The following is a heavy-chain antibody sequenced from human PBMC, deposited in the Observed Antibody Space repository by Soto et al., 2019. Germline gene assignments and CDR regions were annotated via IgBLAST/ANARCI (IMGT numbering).Heavy chain of an antibody. D-gene: IGHD5-12*01. CDR2: TYYRSRWYK. CDR3: ARDFLRDGFHPGFDY. J-gene: IGHJ4*02. CDR1: GDSVSSSSAA. Sequence: QVPLQQSGPGLVKPSQTLSLTCAISGDSVSSSSAAWNWIRQSPSRGLEWLARTYYRSRWYKEYAVSVKSRIIINPDTSKNQCSLQLNSVTPEDTAVYYCARDFLRDGFHPGFDYWGQGTLVTVSS. V-gene: IGHV6-1*01.